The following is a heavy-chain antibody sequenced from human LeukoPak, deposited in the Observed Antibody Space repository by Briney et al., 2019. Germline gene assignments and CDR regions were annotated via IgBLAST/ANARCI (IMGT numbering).Heavy chain of an antibody. CDR2: ISSSGSTI. Sequence: PGGSLRLSCAASGFTFSDYYMCWIRQAPGKGLEWVSYISSSGSTIYYADSVKGRFTISRDNAKNSLYLQMNSLRAEDTAVYYCARDYYDSSGYYFKSYWGQGTLVTVSS. J-gene: IGHJ4*02. CDR1: GFTFSDYY. D-gene: IGHD3-22*01. V-gene: IGHV3-11*04. CDR3: ARDYYDSSGYYFKSY.